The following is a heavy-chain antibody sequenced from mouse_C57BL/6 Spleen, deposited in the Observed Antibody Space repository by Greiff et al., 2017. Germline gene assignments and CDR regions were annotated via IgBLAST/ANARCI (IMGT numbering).Heavy chain of an antibody. Sequence: QVQLQQSGAELVRPGASVKLSCKASGYTFTDYYINWVKQRPGQGLEWIARIYPGSGNTYYNEKFKGKATLTAEKSSSTAYMQLSSLTSEDSAVYFCARKRASAGNFAYWGQGTLVTVSA. V-gene: IGHV1-76*01. CDR3: ARKRASAGNFAY. J-gene: IGHJ3*01. CDR2: IYPGSGNT. D-gene: IGHD3-3*01. CDR1: GYTFTDYY.